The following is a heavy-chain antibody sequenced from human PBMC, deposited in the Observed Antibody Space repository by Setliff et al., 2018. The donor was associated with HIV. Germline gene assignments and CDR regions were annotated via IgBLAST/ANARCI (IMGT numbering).Heavy chain of an antibody. CDR3: ASGRRWDTAMGDAFDI. CDR2: ISTYNGNT. V-gene: IGHV1-18*01. D-gene: IGHD5-18*01. Sequence: RASVKVSCKASGYTFTSYGISWVRQAPGQGLEWMGWISTYNGNTNYAQKLQGRVTMTTDTSTTTAYMELRSLKSDDTAIYFCASGRRWDTAMGDAFDIWGQGTMVTVSS. CDR1: GYTFTSYG. J-gene: IGHJ3*02.